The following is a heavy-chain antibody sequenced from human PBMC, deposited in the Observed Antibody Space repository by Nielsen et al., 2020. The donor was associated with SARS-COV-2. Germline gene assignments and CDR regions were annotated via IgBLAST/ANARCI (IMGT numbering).Heavy chain of an antibody. CDR1: GFTFSSSG. V-gene: IGHV3-30*18. CDR2: ISYDGSTK. D-gene: IGHD3-9*01. CDR3: AKDLHHYDILTGYFPRGYYYYYGMDV. Sequence: GESLKISCAASGFTFSSSGMHWVRQAPGKGLEWVAVISYDGSTKYYADSVKGRFTISRDNSKNTLYLQMNSLRAEDTAVYYCAKDLHHYDILTGYFPRGYYYYYGMDVWGQGTTVTVSS. J-gene: IGHJ6*02.